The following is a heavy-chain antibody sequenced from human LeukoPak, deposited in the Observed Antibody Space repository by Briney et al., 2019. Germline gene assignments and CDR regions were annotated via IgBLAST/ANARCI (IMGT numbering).Heavy chain of an antibody. D-gene: IGHD6-19*01. CDR3: ARHVEIAVAGPIEY. CDR1: GGSFSGYY. J-gene: IGHJ4*02. Sequence: SETLSLTCAVYGGSFSGYYWSWIRQPPGKGLEWIGSIFFSGSTYYNPSLKSRAAISVDSSKNQFSLKLSSVTAADTAFYYCARHVEIAVAGPIEYWGQGTLVPVSP. CDR2: IFFSGST. V-gene: IGHV4-34*12.